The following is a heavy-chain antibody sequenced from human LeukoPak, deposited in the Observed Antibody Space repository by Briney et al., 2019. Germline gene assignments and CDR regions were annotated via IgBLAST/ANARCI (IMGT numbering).Heavy chain of an antibody. J-gene: IGHJ4*02. Sequence: PSETLSLTXTASGGSISSYYWSWIRQAAGKGLEWIGRIYTSGSTNYNPSLKSRVTMSVDTSKNQFSLKLSSVTAADTAVYYCARDRYYYDSSGPIPFDYWGQGTLVTVSS. CDR1: GGSISSYY. V-gene: IGHV4-4*07. CDR3: ARDRYYYDSSGPIPFDY. CDR2: IYTSGST. D-gene: IGHD3-22*01.